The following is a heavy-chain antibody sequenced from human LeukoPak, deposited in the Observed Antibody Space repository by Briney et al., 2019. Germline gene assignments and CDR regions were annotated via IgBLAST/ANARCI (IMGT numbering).Heavy chain of an antibody. J-gene: IGHJ5*02. CDR1: GYSFTSYW. V-gene: IGHV5-51*01. D-gene: IGHD3-10*01. CDR2: IYPGDSDT. CDR3: ARRHGPGSYYLPQYNWFDP. Sequence: GESLKISCKGSGYSFTSYWIGWVRQMPGKGLEWMGIIYPGDSDTRYSPSFQGQVTISADKSISTAYLQWSSLKASDTAMYYCARRHGPGSYYLPQYNWFDPWGQGTLVTVSS.